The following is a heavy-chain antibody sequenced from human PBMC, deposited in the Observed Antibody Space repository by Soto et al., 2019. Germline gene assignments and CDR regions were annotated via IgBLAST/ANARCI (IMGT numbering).Heavy chain of an antibody. Sequence: GGSLRLSCAASGFTFSSYGMHWVRQAPGKGLEWVAVISYDGSNKYYADSVKGRFTISRDNSKNTLYLQMNSLRAEDTAVYYCAKDRAYCCGDCSPDYWGQGTLVTVSS. CDR2: ISYDGSNK. V-gene: IGHV3-30*18. CDR1: GFTFSSYG. D-gene: IGHD2-21*02. J-gene: IGHJ4*02. CDR3: AKDRAYCCGDCSPDY.